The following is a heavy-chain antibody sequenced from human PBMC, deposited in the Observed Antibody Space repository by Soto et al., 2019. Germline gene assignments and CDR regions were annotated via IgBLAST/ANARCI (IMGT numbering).Heavy chain of an antibody. CDR3: ARRAGIAAAGTDWFDP. Sequence: QVQLQESGPGLVKPSETLSLTCTVSGGSISSYYWSWIRQPPGKGLEWIGYIYYSGSTNYNPSLKSRVTISEDTAKNQFSLKLSSVTAADTAVYYCARRAGIAAAGTDWFDPWGQGTLVTVSS. J-gene: IGHJ5*02. CDR1: GGSISSYY. CDR2: IYYSGST. V-gene: IGHV4-59*08. D-gene: IGHD6-13*01.